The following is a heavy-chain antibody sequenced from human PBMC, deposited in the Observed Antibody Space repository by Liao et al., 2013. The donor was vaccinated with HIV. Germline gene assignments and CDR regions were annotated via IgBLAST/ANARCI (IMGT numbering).Heavy chain of an antibody. CDR3: ARGNQGPYYYYMDV. CDR2: IYYSGST. J-gene: IGHJ6*03. Sequence: QVQLQESGPGLVKPSQTLSLTCTVSGDSISSGDYYWSWIRQPPGKGLEWIGCIYYSGSTSYNSSLKSRVTISVDTSKNQFSLKLSSVTAADTAVYYCARGNQGPYYYYMDVWGKGNRRSPS. CDR1: GDSISSGDYY. V-gene: IGHV4-30-4*08. D-gene: IGHD1-14*01.